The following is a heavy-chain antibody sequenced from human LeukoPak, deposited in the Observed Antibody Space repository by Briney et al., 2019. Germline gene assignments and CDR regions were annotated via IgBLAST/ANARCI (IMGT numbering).Heavy chain of an antibody. CDR3: AKDARSGWNFDY. J-gene: IGHJ4*02. D-gene: IGHD6-19*01. CDR1: GFTFSSYA. CDR2: ITASGGST. V-gene: IGHV3-23*01. Sequence: GSLRLSCAASGFTFSSYAMSWVRQAPGKGLEWVSAITASGGSTYYADSVKGRFTISRDNSKNTLYLQMNSLRAEDTAVYYCAKDARSGWNFDYWGQGTLVTVSS.